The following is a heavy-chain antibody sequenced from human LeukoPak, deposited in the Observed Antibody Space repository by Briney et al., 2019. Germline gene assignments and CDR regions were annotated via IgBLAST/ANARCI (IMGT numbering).Heavy chain of an antibody. V-gene: IGHV7-4-1*02. D-gene: IGHD4-23*01. CDR1: GYTFTIYA. Sequence: GASVTVSCTASGYTFTIYAMYWVRQAPGQGLEWMGWINTNTGNPTYAQGFTGRFVFSLDTSVSTAYLQISSLKAEDTAVYYCATRTATVITPYWGQGTLVTVSS. CDR2: INTNTGNP. CDR3: ATRTATVITPY. J-gene: IGHJ4*02.